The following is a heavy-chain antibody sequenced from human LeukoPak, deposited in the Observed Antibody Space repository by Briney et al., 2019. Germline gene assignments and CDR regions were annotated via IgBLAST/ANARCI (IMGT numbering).Heavy chain of an antibody. D-gene: IGHD1-1*01. CDR1: GGSISSGGYY. V-gene: IGHV4-31*03. CDR2: IYYSGST. CDR3: ARCQLSWFDP. Sequence: PSETLSLTCTVSGGSISSGGYYWSWIRQHPGKGLEWIGYIYYSGSTYYNLSLRSRLTISVDTSKNQFSLKLSSVTAADTAVYYCARCQLSWFDPWGQGTLVTVSS. J-gene: IGHJ5*02.